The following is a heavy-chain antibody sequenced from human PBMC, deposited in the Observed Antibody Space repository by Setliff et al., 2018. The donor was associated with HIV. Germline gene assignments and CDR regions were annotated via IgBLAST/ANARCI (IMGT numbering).Heavy chain of an antibody. D-gene: IGHD3-10*01. V-gene: IGHV3-23*01. CDR3: AKHRDFGSGSYFDH. CDR1: GFTFSSHA. Sequence: GESLKISCAAPGFTFSSHAMSWVRQAPGKGLEWVSATSGSGVGTYYADSVKGRFTISRDNSKNTLYLQMNSLRAEDTAVYYCAKHRDFGSGSYFDHWGQGTKVTVSS. J-gene: IGHJ4*02. CDR2: TSGSGVGT.